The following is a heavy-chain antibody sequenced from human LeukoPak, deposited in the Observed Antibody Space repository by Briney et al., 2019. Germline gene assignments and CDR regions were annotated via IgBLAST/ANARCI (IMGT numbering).Heavy chain of an antibody. CDR1: GFTFDDYA. J-gene: IGHJ4*02. CDR3: ARAVGEYYYDSSGYYYFDY. V-gene: IGHV3-9*01. Sequence: GGSLRLSCAASGFTFDDYAMHWVRQAPGKGLEWVSGISWNSGSIGYADSVKGRFTISRDNAKNSLYLQMNSLRAEDTAVYYCARAVGEYYYDSSGYYYFDYWGQGTLVTVSS. D-gene: IGHD3-22*01. CDR2: ISWNSGSI.